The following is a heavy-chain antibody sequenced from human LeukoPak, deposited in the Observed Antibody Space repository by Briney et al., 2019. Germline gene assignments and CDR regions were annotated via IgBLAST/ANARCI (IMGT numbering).Heavy chain of an antibody. J-gene: IGHJ4*02. CDR3: AKDKGLISGKYYFDY. V-gene: IGHV3-30*02. D-gene: IGHD1-26*01. CDR1: GFTFSNYA. Sequence: GGSLRLSCAASGFTFSNYAIHWVRQAPGKGLEWVGFIWYDGSNIYHADSVKGRFTISRDNSKNTVHLQMNSLRAEDTAVYYCAKDKGLISGKYYFDYWGQGALVTVPS. CDR2: IWYDGSNI.